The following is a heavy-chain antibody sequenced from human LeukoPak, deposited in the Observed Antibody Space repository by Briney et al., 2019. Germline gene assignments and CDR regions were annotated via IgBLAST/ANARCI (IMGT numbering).Heavy chain of an antibody. CDR2: VSNSGVDT. Sequence: GGSLRLSCAASGFTFSSYAMSWVRQAPGKGLEWVSTVSNSGVDTYYADSVRGRFTISRDNSRNTVFLQINSLRAEDTAVYYCAKSHSVAQRGYFDYWGQGTLVTVSS. V-gene: IGHV3-23*01. J-gene: IGHJ4*02. D-gene: IGHD4-23*01. CDR3: AKSHSVAQRGYFDY. CDR1: GFTFSSYA.